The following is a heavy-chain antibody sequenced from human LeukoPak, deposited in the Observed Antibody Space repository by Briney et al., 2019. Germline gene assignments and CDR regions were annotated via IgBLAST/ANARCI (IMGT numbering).Heavy chain of an antibody. CDR3: ARVGSSNSHYGY. D-gene: IGHD3-10*01. Sequence: SETLSLICSVSGSSITSVSYWAWIRQAPEKGLEWIGSLSHSGATYYNPSLTSRLSTSVDTSNNRFSLTLRSVTAADTAVYYCARVGSSNSHYGYWGPGTLVTVSS. CDR2: LSHSGAT. J-gene: IGHJ4*02. V-gene: IGHV4-38-2*02. CDR1: GSSITSVSY.